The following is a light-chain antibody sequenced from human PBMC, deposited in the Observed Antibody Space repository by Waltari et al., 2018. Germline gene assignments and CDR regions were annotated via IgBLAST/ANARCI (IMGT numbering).Light chain of an antibody. V-gene: IGLV2-11*01. Sequence: QSALTQPRSVSGSPGQSVTISCTGTSSDVGGYNYVSWYQQHPGKAPNLMIYDVSKRPSGVPDCFSGSKSGNTASLTISGLQAEDEADYYCGSYAGSVVFGGGTKLTVL. CDR3: GSYAGSVV. J-gene: IGLJ2*01. CDR2: DVS. CDR1: SSDVGGYNY.